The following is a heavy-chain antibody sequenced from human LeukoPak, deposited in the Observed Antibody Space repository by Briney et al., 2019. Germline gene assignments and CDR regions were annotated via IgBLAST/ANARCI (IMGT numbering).Heavy chain of an antibody. V-gene: IGHV3-74*01. CDR3: ARDRLKRLFDF. Sequence: PGGSLRLSCAASGFTISGYWMHWVRQAPGKGLVWASRISGDGSITAYADSVKGRFTISRDNSKNTLYLQMNSLRAEDTAVYFCARDRLKRLFDFWGQGTLVTVSS. CDR2: ISGDGSIT. J-gene: IGHJ4*02. D-gene: IGHD6-25*01. CDR1: GFTISGYW.